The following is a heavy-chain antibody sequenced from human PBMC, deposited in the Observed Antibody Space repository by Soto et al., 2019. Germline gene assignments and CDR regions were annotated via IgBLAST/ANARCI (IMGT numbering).Heavy chain of an antibody. D-gene: IGHD2-15*01. J-gene: IGHJ3*02. CDR3: ARDRAVVVVAATRDDAFDI. V-gene: IGHV4-59*01. CDR2: IYYSGST. CDR1: GGSISSYY. Sequence: QVQLQESGPGLVKPSETLSLTCTVSGGSISSYYWSWIRQPPGKGLEWIGYIYYSGSTNYNPSLKSRATISVDTSKNQFSLKLSSVTAADTAVYYCARDRAVVVVAATRDDAFDIWGQGTMVTVSS.